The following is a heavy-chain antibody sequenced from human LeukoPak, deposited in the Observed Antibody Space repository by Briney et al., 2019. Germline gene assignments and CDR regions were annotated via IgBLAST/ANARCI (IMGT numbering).Heavy chain of an antibody. CDR2: IKQDGSEK. CDR3: ARSGSGYFDY. CDR1: GITLSVYW. J-gene: IGHJ4*02. V-gene: IGHV3-7*01. Sequence: GGSLRLSCAASGITLSVYWMSWVRQAPGKGLEWVANIKQDGSEKYYRDSVQGRFTISRDNAKNSLYLKMNSLRAEDTAVYYCARSGSGYFDYWGQGSLVTVSS.